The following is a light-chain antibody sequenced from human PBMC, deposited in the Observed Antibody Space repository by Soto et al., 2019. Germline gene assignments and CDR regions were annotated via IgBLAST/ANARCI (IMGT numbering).Light chain of an antibody. V-gene: IGLV1-44*01. Sequence: QAVVTQPPSASGTPGQRVTISCSGSNSNIGSNALNWYRQLPGTAPKLLMFSNDLRPSGVPDRFSGSKSGTSASLAISGLQSEDEADYYCATWDDSLNGPVFGGGTKLTVL. CDR1: NSNIGSNA. J-gene: IGLJ3*02. CDR3: ATWDDSLNGPV. CDR2: SND.